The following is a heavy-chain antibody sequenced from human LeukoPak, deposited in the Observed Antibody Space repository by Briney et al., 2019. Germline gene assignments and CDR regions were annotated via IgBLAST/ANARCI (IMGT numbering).Heavy chain of an antibody. Sequence: GRSLRLSCAASEFSFSSYGMHWVRQAPGKGLEWVAVIWYDGSNKYYADSVKGRFTISRDNSKDTLYLQMNSLRAEDTAVYYCAKNPGYYGSGSYPDYWGQGTLVTVSS. V-gene: IGHV3-33*06. J-gene: IGHJ4*02. D-gene: IGHD3-10*01. CDR3: AKNPGYYGSGSYPDY. CDR1: EFSFSSYG. CDR2: IWYDGSNK.